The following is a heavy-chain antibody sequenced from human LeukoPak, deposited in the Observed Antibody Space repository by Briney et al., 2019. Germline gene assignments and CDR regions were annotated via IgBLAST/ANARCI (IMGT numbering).Heavy chain of an antibody. V-gene: IGHV3-15*01. CDR1: GFTFSNAW. CDR2: IKSKTDGGTT. Sequence: GGSLRLSCAASGFTFSNAWMSWVRQAPGKGLEWVGRIKSKTDGGTTDYAAPVKGRFTISRDDSKNTLYLQMNSLKTEDTAVYYCTSPTYDYVWGSFPRFAFDIWGQGTMVTVSS. CDR3: TSPTYDYVWGSFPRFAFDI. D-gene: IGHD3-16*01. J-gene: IGHJ3*02.